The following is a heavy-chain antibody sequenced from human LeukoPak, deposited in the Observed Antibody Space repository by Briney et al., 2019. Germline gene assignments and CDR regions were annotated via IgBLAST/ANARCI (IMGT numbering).Heavy chain of an antibody. V-gene: IGHV4-39*01. CDR2: IYYSGST. Sequence: SETLSLTCTVSGGSISSSSYYWGWIRQPPGKGLEWIGSIYYSGSTYYNPSLKSRVTISVDTSKNQFSLKLSSVTAADTAVYYCASGRWDGDYYYYMDVWGKGTTVTISS. CDR1: GGSISSSSYY. D-gene: IGHD1-26*01. CDR3: ASGRWDGDYYYYMDV. J-gene: IGHJ6*03.